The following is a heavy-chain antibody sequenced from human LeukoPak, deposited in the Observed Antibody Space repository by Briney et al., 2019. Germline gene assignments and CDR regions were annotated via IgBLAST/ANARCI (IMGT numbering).Heavy chain of an antibody. D-gene: IGHD5-24*01. CDR2: IYSGDST. Sequence: GGSLRLSCAASGFTVSSNYMNWVRQAPGKGLEWVSVIYSGDSTYYADSVKGRFTISRHNSKNTLYLQMNSLRVEDTAVYYCARLEMAGDYFDYWGQGTLVTVSS. J-gene: IGHJ4*02. CDR1: GFTVSSNY. CDR3: ARLEMAGDYFDY. V-gene: IGHV3-53*04.